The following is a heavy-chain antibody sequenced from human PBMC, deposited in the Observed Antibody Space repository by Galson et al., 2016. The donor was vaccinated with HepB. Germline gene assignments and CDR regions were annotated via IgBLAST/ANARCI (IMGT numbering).Heavy chain of an antibody. J-gene: IGHJ4*02. CDR3: ARIRKGGSGRYLFDY. V-gene: IGHV3-11*06. CDR2: ITSSSSHT. Sequence: SLRLSCAASGFTFSDYYMSWIRQAPGKGPEWVSYITSSSSHTNYADSVKGRFTISRDNAKNSLFLQMNSLRAEDTAVYYCARIRKGGSGRYLFDYWGQGTLVTVSS. CDR1: GFTFSDYY. D-gene: IGHD6-19*01.